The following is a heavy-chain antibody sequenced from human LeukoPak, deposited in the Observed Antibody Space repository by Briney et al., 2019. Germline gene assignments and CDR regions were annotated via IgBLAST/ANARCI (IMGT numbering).Heavy chain of an antibody. Sequence: SETLSLTCTVSGGSISSSSYYWGWIHQPPWKGLEWIGSIYYSGSTYYNPSLKSRVTISVDTSKNQFSLKLSSVTAADTVVYYCARLYIVVVVAATSSMIGDAFDIWGQGTMVTVSS. CDR1: GGSISSSSYY. CDR3: ARLYIVVVVAATSSMIGDAFDI. D-gene: IGHD2-15*01. CDR2: IYYSGST. V-gene: IGHV4-39*01. J-gene: IGHJ3*02.